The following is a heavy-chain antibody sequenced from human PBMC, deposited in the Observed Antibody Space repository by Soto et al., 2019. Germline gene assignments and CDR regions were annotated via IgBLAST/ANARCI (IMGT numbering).Heavy chain of an antibody. CDR2: ISGSGGST. Sequence: GGSLRLSCAASGFTFSSYAMSWVRQAPGRGLEWVSAISGSGGSTYYADSVKGRFTISRDNSKNTLYLQMNSLRGEDRAVYYSAKTGPAGPRVTYYFHYWGKGSLVAASS. CDR3: AKTGPAGPRVTYYFHY. V-gene: IGHV3-23*01. J-gene: IGHJ4*02. CDR1: GFTFSSYA. D-gene: IGHD7-27*01.